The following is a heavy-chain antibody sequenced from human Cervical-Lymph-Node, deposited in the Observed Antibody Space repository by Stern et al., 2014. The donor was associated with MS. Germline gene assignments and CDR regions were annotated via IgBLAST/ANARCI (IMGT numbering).Heavy chain of an antibody. Sequence: VQLVESGGGVVQPGRSLRLSCAASGFTFSSYAMHWVRQAPGKGLEWVAVISYDGSNKYYADSVKGRFTISRDNSKNTLYLQMNSLRAEDTAVYYCARGPPIFGVVPLDYWGQGTLVTVSS. D-gene: IGHD3-3*01. CDR1: GFTFSSYA. V-gene: IGHV3-30*01. CDR3: ARGPPIFGVVPLDY. CDR2: ISYDGSNK. J-gene: IGHJ4*02.